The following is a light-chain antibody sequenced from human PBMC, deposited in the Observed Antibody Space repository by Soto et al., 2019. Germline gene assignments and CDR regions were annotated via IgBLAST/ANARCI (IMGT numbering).Light chain of an antibody. CDR2: DNV. CDR3: GTWDASLTAGV. J-gene: IGLJ2*01. Sequence: QLVLTQPPSVSAAPGQKVSISCSGSSSNIEIYYVSWYQQLPGTAPKLLIYDNVKRPSGIPDRFSGSKSGTSATLGITGLQTGDEADYYCGTWDASLTAGVFGGGTKVTVL. CDR1: SSNIEIYY. V-gene: IGLV1-51*01.